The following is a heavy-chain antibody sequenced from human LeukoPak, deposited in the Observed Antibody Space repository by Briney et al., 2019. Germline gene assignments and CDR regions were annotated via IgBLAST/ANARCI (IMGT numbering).Heavy chain of an antibody. V-gene: IGHV1-69*04. D-gene: IGHD4-17*01. CDR2: IIPILGIA. Sequence: SVKVSCKASGYTFTSYDINWVRQATGQGLEWMGRIIPILGIANYAQKFQGRVTITADKSTSTAYMELSSLRSEDTAVYYCAREEQVTVTTSYYYGMDVWGQGTTVTVSS. CDR3: AREEQVTVTTSYYYGMDV. J-gene: IGHJ6*02. CDR1: GYTFTSYD.